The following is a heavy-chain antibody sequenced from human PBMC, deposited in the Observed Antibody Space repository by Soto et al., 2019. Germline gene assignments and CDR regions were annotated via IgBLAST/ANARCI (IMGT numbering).Heavy chain of an antibody. CDR3: ARTLGHSSGWYELNWFDP. D-gene: IGHD6-19*01. V-gene: IGHV3-48*02. Sequence: EVQLVESGGGLVQPGGSLRLSCAASGFTFSSYSMNWVRQAPGKGLEWVSYISSSSSTIYYADSVKGRFTTSRDNAKNSLYLQMNSLRDEDTAVYYCARTLGHSSGWYELNWFDPWGQGTLVTVSS. CDR1: GFTFSSYS. CDR2: ISSSSSTI. J-gene: IGHJ5*02.